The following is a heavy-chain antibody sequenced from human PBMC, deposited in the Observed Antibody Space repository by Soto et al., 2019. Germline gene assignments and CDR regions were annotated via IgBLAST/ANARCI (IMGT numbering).Heavy chain of an antibody. V-gene: IGHV3-7*01. Sequence: PGGSLRLSCAASGFTFSNYWMSWVRQAPGKGLEWVANIHQDGSEKHYVDSVKGRFTISRDNAKNSLYLQMNSLRAEDTAVYYCARDGANKMGAYYWYSMDVWGQGTTVTVSS. D-gene: IGHD3-16*01. CDR2: IHQDGSEK. J-gene: IGHJ6*02. CDR3: ARDGANKMGAYYWYSMDV. CDR1: GFTFSNYW.